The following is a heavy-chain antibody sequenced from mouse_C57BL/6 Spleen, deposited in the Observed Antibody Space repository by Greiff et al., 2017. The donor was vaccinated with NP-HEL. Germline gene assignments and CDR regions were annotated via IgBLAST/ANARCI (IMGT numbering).Heavy chain of an antibody. J-gene: IGHJ4*01. Sequence: VQLKQSGAELVRPGASVKLSCTASGFNIKDYYMHWVKQRPEQGLEWIGRIDPEDGDTEYAPKFQGKATMTADTSSNTAYLQLSSLTSEDTAVYYCTTRDGNYNYAMDYWGQGTSVTVSS. CDR3: TTRDGNYNYAMDY. CDR2: IDPEDGDT. CDR1: GFNIKDYY. D-gene: IGHD2-1*01. V-gene: IGHV14-1*01.